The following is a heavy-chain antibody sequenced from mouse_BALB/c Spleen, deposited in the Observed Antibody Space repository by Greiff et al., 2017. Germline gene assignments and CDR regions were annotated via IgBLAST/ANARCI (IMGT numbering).Heavy chain of an antibody. J-gene: IGHJ2*01. CDR2: ISSGGST. CDR3: ARGPVVEYDFDY. V-gene: IGHV5-6-5*01. Sequence: DVKLVESGGGLVKPGGSLKLSCAASGFTFSSYAMSWVRQTPEKRLEWVASISSGGSTYYPDSVKGRFTISRDNARNILYLQMSSLRSEDTAMYCCARGPVVEYDFDYWGQGTTLTVSS. CDR1: GFTFSSYA. D-gene: IGHD1-1*01.